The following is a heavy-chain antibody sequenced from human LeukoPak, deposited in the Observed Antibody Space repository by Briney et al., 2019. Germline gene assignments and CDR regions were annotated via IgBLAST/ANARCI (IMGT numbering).Heavy chain of an antibody. CDR1: GFIFSSYW. Sequence: GSLRLSCAASGFIFSSYWMSWVRQAPGKGLQWVACIKQDGSEKYYVDSVKGRFTISRDNAKNSLYLQMNSLRAEDTAVYYCACDFWSGYSDWGQGTLVTVSS. V-gene: IGHV3-7*01. D-gene: IGHD3-3*01. CDR2: IKQDGSEK. CDR3: ACDFWSGYSD. J-gene: IGHJ4*02.